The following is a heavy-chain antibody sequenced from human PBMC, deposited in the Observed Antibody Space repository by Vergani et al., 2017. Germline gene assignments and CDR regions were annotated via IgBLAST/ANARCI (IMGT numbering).Heavy chain of an antibody. CDR2: ISSSSSYI. D-gene: IGHD4-23*01. V-gene: IGHV3-21*01. Sequence: EVQLVESGGGLVKPGGSLRLSCAASGFTFSSYSMNWVRQAPGKGLEWVSSISSSSSYIYYADSVKGRFTISRDNAKNSLYLQMNSLRAEDTAVYYCARVTPADYGGNPDAFDIWGQGQWSPSLQ. CDR1: GFTFSSYS. CDR3: ARVTPADYGGNPDAFDI. J-gene: IGHJ3*02.